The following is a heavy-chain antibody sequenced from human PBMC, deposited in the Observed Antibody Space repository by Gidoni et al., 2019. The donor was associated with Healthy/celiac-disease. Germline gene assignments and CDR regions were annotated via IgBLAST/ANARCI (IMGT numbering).Heavy chain of an antibody. V-gene: IGHV4-34*01. CDR1: GGSFSGYY. CDR2: INHSGST. D-gene: IGHD3-22*01. CDR3: ASANPYDSIPYYYGMDV. J-gene: IGHJ6*02. Sequence: QVQLQQWGAGLLKPSETLSLTCAVYGGSFSGYYWSWIRQPPGKGLEWIGEINHSGSTNYNPSLKSRVTISVDTSKNQFSLKLSSVTAADTAVYYCASANPYDSIPYYYGMDVWGQGTTVTVSS.